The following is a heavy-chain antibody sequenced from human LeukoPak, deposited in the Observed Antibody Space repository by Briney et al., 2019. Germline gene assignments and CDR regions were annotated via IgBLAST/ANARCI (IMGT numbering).Heavy chain of an antibody. CDR2: INRGGDRT. J-gene: IGHJ4*02. D-gene: IGHD1-26*01. Sequence: GGSQRLSCAASGFTFSSYTMGWVRQAPGKGLEWVSDINRGGDRTYYADSVKGRFSISRDNPKSTLSLQMNSLRADDTAVYYCAKAKDIGSSYDYWGQGALVTVSS. V-gene: IGHV3-23*01. CDR1: GFTFSSYT. CDR3: AKAKDIGSSYDY.